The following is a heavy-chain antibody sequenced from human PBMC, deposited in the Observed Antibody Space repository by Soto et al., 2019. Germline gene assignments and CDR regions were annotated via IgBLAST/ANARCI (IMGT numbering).Heavy chain of an antibody. V-gene: IGHV1-69*13. Sequence: SVKVSCKASGGTFSSYAISWVRQAPGQGLEWMGGIIPIFGTANYAQKFQGRVTITADESTSTAYMELSSLRSEDKAVYYCAISPRRGWTLEINWFDPWDQGTLVTVS. J-gene: IGHJ5*02. CDR1: GGTFSSYA. CDR3: AISPRRGWTLEINWFDP. CDR2: IIPIFGTA. D-gene: IGHD6-19*01.